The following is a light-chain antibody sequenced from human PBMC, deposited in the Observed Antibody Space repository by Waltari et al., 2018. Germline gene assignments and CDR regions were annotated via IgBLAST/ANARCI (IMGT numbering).Light chain of an antibody. J-gene: IGLJ3*02. Sequence: QSVLTQPPSVSGAPGQRVTISCTGSSPDTGAGHAVHWYPQFPGTAHKLLIYGNSYRPSGVPDRFSGSKSGTSASLAITGLQAEDEADYFCQSYDSSLTVLFGGGTKLTVL. CDR3: QSYDSSLTVL. CDR1: SPDTGAGHA. CDR2: GNS. V-gene: IGLV1-40*01.